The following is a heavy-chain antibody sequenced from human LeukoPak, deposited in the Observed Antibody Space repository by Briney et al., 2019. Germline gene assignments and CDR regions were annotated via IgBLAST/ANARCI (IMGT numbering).Heavy chain of an antibody. D-gene: IGHD3-22*01. Sequence: GGSLRLSCAASGFIVSNNYMNWVRQAPGKGLEWVGRIKSKTDGGTTDYAAPVKGRFTISRDDSKNTLYLQMNSLKTEDTAVYYCTTETMIALDYYYGMDVWGQGTTVTVSS. J-gene: IGHJ6*02. V-gene: IGHV3-15*01. CDR2: IKSKTDGGTT. CDR1: GFIVSNNY. CDR3: TTETMIALDYYYGMDV.